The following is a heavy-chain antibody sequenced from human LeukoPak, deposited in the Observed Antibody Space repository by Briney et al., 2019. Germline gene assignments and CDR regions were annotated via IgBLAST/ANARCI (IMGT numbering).Heavy chain of an antibody. J-gene: IGHJ3*02. CDR1: GFTFSDYY. CDR3: AGEARGYMAFQI. V-gene: IGHV3-11*01. CDR2: ISSNGQNI. D-gene: IGHD2-2*02. Sequence: GGSLRLSCAASGFTFSDYYMSWIRQAPGKGLQWVSYISSNGQNIYYADSVRGRFTTSKDNARNSLYLQMSSLRNEDTAVYYCAGEARGYMAFQIWGQGTMVTVSS.